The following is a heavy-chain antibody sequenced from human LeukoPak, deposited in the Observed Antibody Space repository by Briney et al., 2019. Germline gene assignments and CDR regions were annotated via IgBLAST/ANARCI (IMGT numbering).Heavy chain of an antibody. J-gene: IGHJ4*02. V-gene: IGHV3-11*01. CDR2: ISSSGSTI. D-gene: IGHD6-13*01. CDR1: GFTFSDYY. CDR3: AKDVGPGIAAAGASFDY. Sequence: GGSLRLSCAASGFTFSDYYMSWIRQAPGKGLEWVSYISSSGSTIYYADSVKGRFTISRDNAKNSLYLQMNSLRPEDTALYYCAKDVGPGIAAAGASFDYWGQGTLVTVSS.